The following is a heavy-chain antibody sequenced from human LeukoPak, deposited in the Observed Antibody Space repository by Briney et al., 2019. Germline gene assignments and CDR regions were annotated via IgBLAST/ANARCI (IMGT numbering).Heavy chain of an antibody. CDR1: GFTVSSNY. CDR2: IYSGGST. Sequence: GGSLRLSCAASGFTVSSNYMSWVRQAPGKGLEWVSVIYSGGSTYYADSVKGRFTISRDNFKNTLYLQMNSLRVEDTAVYYCAKRRGFYNGMDVWGTGTTVTVSS. J-gene: IGHJ6*04. V-gene: IGHV3-53*01. CDR3: AKRRGFYNGMDV. D-gene: IGHD1-1*01.